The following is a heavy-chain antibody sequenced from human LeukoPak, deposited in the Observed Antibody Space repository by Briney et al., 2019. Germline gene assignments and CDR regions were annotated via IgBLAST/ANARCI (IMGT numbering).Heavy chain of an antibody. D-gene: IGHD2-2*03. CDR3: ARAPNGYCSSTSCDDAFDI. V-gene: IGHV4-30-2*01. CDR2: IYHSGST. Sequence: SQTLSLTCAVSGGSISSGGYSWSWIRQPPGRGLEWIEYIYHSGSTYYNPSLKSRVTISVHRSKNQFSLKLSSVTAADTAVYYCARAPNGYCSSTSCDDAFDIWGQGTMVTVSS. J-gene: IGHJ3*02. CDR1: GGSISSGGYS.